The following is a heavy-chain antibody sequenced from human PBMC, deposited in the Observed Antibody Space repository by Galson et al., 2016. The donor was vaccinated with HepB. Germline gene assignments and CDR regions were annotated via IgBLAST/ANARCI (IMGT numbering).Heavy chain of an antibody. CDR2: VRSKVNTYAT. CDR1: GFTFSGSA. J-gene: IGHJ4*01. D-gene: IGHD3-10*01. Sequence: SLRLSCAASGFTFSGSAIHWVRQASGKGLEWVGRVRSKVNTYATAYAASVRGRFTISRDDSKNQFSLKLTSMTAADTGRYFCTRETPGEWLQPRGFDSWGHGTLVTVSS. CDR3: TRETPGEWLQPRGFDS. V-gene: IGHV3-73*01.